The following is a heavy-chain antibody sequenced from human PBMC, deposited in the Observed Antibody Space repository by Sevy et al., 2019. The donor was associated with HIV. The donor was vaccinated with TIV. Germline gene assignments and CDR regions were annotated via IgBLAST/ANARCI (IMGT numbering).Heavy chain of an antibody. V-gene: IGHV3-30*18. CDR2: ISYDGKNE. CDR1: GFTFYNYG. Sequence: GGSLRLSCAGSGFTFYNYGIHWARQAPGKGLEWVTMISYDGKNENYADSVKGRFTISRDNSKNTVYLQMNSLRPDDTAIYYCAKDRSGSWSVDYWGQGTLVTVSS. D-gene: IGHD6-13*01. J-gene: IGHJ4*02. CDR3: AKDRSGSWSVDY.